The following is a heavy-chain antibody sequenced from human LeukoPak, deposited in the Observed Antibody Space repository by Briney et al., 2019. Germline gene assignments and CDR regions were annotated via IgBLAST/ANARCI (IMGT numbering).Heavy chain of an antibody. J-gene: IGHJ3*02. V-gene: IGHV3-21*01. CDR1: GFTFSSYS. CDR3: ARDRDLYCSSTSCYAGASDI. Sequence: PGGSLRLSCAASGFTFSSYSMNWVRQAPGKGLEWVSSISSSSSYIYYADSVKGRFTISRDNAKNSLYLQMNSLRAEDTAVYYCARDRDLYCSSTSCYAGASDIWGQGTMVTVSS. D-gene: IGHD2-2*01. CDR2: ISSSSSYI.